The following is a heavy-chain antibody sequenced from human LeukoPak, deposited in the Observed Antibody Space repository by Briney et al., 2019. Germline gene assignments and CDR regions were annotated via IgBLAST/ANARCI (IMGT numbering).Heavy chain of an antibody. CDR1: GYTFTSYD. V-gene: IGHV1-8*03. Sequence: VASVKVSCKASGYTFTSYDINWVRQATGQGLEWMGWMNPNSGNTGYAQKFQGRVTITRNTSISTAYMELSSLRSEDTAVYYCARGATYYDFWSGYYPIDHYYYYMDVWGKGTTVTVSS. CDR2: MNPNSGNT. CDR3: ARGATYYDFWSGYYPIDHYYYYMDV. D-gene: IGHD3-3*01. J-gene: IGHJ6*03.